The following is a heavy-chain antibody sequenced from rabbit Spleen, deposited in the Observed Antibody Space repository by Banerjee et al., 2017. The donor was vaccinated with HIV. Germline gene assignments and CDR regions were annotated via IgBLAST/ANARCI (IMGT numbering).Heavy chain of an antibody. CDR3: ARGSAAMTMLITGYYLGL. CDR2: IYTGSGST. D-gene: IGHD2-1*01. CDR1: GVSFSSNHY. V-gene: IGHV1S40*01. J-gene: IGHJ4*01. Sequence: QSLEESGGDLVKPGASLTLTCTASGVSFSSNHYMCWVRQAPGKGLEWIGCIYTGSGSTYYASWAKGRFTISKTSSTTVTLQMTSLTAADTATYFCARGSAAMTMLITGYYLGLWGQGTLVTVS.